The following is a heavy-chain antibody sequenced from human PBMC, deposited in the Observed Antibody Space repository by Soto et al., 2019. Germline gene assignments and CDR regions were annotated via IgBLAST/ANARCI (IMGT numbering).Heavy chain of an antibody. CDR1: GGTFSSYA. CDR3: ARDTYYDLRRMDV. V-gene: IGHV1-69*13. Sequence: ASVKVSCKASGGTFSSYAISWVRQAPGQGLEWMGGIIPIFGTANYAQKFQGRVTITADESTSTAYMELSSLRSEDTAVYYCARDTYYDLRRMDVWGQGTTVTVSS. CDR2: IIPIFGTA. D-gene: IGHD3-3*01. J-gene: IGHJ6*02.